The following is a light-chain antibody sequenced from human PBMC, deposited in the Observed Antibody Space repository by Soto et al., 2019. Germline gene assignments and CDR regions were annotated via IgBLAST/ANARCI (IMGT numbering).Light chain of an antibody. J-gene: IGKJ4*01. Sequence: DFEMTQSPSSLSAFVGDRVTMTCRASQDIVNFLAWYQQKPGKVPKLLIYAASTLQSGVPSRFSGSGSGTDFTLTISSLQPEDVATYYCQKCKVAPFTFGGGTKVDIK. CDR1: QDIVNF. V-gene: IGKV1-27*01. CDR3: QKCKVAPFT. CDR2: AAS.